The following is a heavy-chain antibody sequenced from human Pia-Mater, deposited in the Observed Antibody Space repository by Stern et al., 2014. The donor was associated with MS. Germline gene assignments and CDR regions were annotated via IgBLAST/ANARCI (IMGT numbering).Heavy chain of an antibody. CDR1: GFTFSSYG. D-gene: IGHD6-6*01. V-gene: IGHV3-33*01. CDR3: ARGDSSSPLEY. J-gene: IGHJ4*02. Sequence: VQLEESGGGVVQPGRSLRLSCAASGFTFSSYGMHCVRQTPGKGLEWVAVLWYDGSNKDYADSVKGRFTISRDNSENTLYLQMNSLRAEDTAVYYCARGDSSSPLEYWGQGTLVTVSS. CDR2: LWYDGSNK.